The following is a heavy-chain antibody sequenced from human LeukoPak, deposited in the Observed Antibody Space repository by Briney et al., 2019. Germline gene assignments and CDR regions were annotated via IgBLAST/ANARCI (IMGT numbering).Heavy chain of an antibody. CDR1: GFTFSSCA. J-gene: IGHJ4*02. Sequence: GGSLRLSCAASGFTFSSCAMSWVRQAPGKGLEWVSAISGSGGSTYYAGSVKGRFTISRDNSKNTLFLQMNSLRAKDTAVYYCAKGTYSSSPRDYWGQGTLVTVSS. V-gene: IGHV3-23*01. CDR2: ISGSGGST. CDR3: AKGTYSSSPRDY. D-gene: IGHD6-6*01.